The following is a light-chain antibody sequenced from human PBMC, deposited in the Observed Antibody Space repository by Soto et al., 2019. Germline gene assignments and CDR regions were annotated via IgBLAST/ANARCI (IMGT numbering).Light chain of an antibody. CDR2: GAS. V-gene: IGKV3-20*01. J-gene: IGKJ1*01. CDR1: QSFSSIY. CDR3: QQYGSSRT. Sequence: EIVLTQSPGPLSLSPGERATLSCRASQSFSSIYSAWYQQKPGQAPRLLIYGASSRATGIPDRFSGSGSETDFTLTISRLEPEDFAVYYCQQYGSSRTFGQGTKVDIK.